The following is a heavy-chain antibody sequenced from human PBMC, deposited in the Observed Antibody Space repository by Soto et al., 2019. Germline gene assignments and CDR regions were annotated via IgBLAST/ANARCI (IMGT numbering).Heavy chain of an antibody. J-gene: IGHJ5*02. CDR3: ARVAYCGGDCYRGFDP. Sequence: QLQLQESGSGLVKPSQTLSLTCAVSGGSISSGGYSWSWIRQPPGKGLEWIGYIYHSGSTYYNPSLKSRVTTPVDRSKNQFSLKLSSVTAADTAVYYCARVAYCGGDCYRGFDPWGQGTLVTVSS. D-gene: IGHD2-21*02. CDR2: IYHSGST. CDR1: GGSISSGGYS. V-gene: IGHV4-30-2*01.